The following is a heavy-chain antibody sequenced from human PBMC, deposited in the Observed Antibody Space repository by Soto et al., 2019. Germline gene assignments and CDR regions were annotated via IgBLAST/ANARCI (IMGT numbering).Heavy chain of an antibody. Sequence: QVQLQESGPGLVKPSGTLSLTCAVSGGSITSSNWWSWVRQPPGKGLEWIGEIYHSGSTNYNPSLNSRATISVAKSKNQYTLKLSSVTAADRAVYYWARVKVARMVFDYWGQGTLVTVSS. CDR2: IYHSGST. D-gene: IGHD5-12*01. CDR1: GGSITSSNW. J-gene: IGHJ4*02. V-gene: IGHV4-4*02. CDR3: ARVKVARMVFDY.